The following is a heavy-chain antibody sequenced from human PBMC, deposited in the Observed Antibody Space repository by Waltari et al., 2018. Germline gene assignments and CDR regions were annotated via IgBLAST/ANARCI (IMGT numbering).Heavy chain of an antibody. D-gene: IGHD6-19*01. CDR1: GFTFTSSA. J-gene: IGHJ5*02. Sequence: QMQLVQSGPEVKKPGTSVKVSCKASGFTFTSSAMQWVRQARGQSLEWRGGVVVGIGNTNKGQKYQEEVTITRDWSTSTVYMELRSLRSEDTAVYYCAAAGYSSGWPTWFDPWGQGTLVTVSS. CDR3: AAAGYSSGWPTWFDP. CDR2: VVVGIGNT. V-gene: IGHV1-58*02.